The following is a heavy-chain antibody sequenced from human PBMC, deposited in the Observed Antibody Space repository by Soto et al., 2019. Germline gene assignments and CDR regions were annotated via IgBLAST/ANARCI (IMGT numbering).Heavy chain of an antibody. CDR2: VGSDGTHR. J-gene: IGHJ4*02. CDR3: ARDCIRDSTDYFDT. D-gene: IGHD4-17*01. V-gene: IGHV3-30*01. Sequence: WIIKEQGKGLEWVGVVGSDGTHRYYADSVRGRFTISSDTSENTVFLQMDSPTTEDTALYYRARDCIRDSTDYFDTLGQGTLVTVSS.